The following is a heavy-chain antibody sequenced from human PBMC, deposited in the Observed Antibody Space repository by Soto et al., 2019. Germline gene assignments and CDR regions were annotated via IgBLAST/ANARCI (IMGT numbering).Heavy chain of an antibody. Sequence: PSETLSLTCTVSGGSINNYYWSCIRQPPGKGLEWIGYIFYSGGTNYNPSLKSRVTISVDTSKNQFSLKLNSVTAADTAVYYCARMNYYDTSGYPFDYWGQGTLVTVS. V-gene: IGHV4-59*01. CDR3: ARMNYYDTSGYPFDY. CDR1: GGSINNYY. D-gene: IGHD3-22*01. CDR2: IFYSGGT. J-gene: IGHJ4*02.